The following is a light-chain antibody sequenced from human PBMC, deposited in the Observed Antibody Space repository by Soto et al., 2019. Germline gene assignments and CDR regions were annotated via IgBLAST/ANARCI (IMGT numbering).Light chain of an antibody. CDR1: QSVGSF. V-gene: IGKV3-11*01. Sequence: EIVLTQSPSSLSLSPGERVTISCRASQSVGSFLAWYQQKPGQTPRLLIYDASNMATGIPARFSGSGSGTDFTLTISSLEPEDFAVYFCQQRGNWPLTFGGGTNLEIK. J-gene: IGKJ4*01. CDR2: DAS. CDR3: QQRGNWPLT.